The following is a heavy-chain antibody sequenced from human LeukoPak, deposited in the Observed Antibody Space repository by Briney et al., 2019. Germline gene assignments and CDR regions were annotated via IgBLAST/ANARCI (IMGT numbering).Heavy chain of an antibody. V-gene: IGHV3-7*03. CDR1: GFTFSSYW. D-gene: IGHD3-9*01. CDR3: ARVIYDILTGRNTEFDY. CDR2: INHNGNVN. Sequence: GGSLRLSCAASGFTFSSYWMNWARQAPGKGLEWVASINHNGNVNYYVDSVKGRFTISRDNAKNSLYLQMNSLRAEDTALYHCARVIYDILTGRNTEFDYWGQGTLVTVSS. J-gene: IGHJ4*02.